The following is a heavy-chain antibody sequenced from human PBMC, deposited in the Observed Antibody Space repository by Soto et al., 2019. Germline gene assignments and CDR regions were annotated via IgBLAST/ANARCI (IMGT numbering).Heavy chain of an antibody. D-gene: IGHD1-26*01. CDR2: IMSKTDGGTT. CDR1: GFTFSKAW. Sequence: PVGSLRLSCATSGFTFSKAWVGWVRQAPGKGPEWVGRIMSKTDGGTTDYAAPVKGRFTISRDDSKSTLYLQMNSLKTEDTAFYYCTTDSGMSPYSFDYWGQGTLVTVSS. CDR3: TTDSGMSPYSFDY. V-gene: IGHV3-15*01. J-gene: IGHJ4*02.